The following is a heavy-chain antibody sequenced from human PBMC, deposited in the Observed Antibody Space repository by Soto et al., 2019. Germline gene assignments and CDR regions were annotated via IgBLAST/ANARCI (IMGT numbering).Heavy chain of an antibody. D-gene: IGHD1-26*01. CDR1: GDSIGRLY. J-gene: IGHJ6*02. V-gene: IGHV4-4*07. CDR3: ARDLSGTGLDI. CDR2: VYSTGGT. Sequence: QVQLHESGPGLVKPSETLSLTCYVSGDSIGRLYWSWIRLSAEKGLEWIGRVYSTGGTAYNPALQGRVTISLDRSNNHVSLEMNSVTAADTAVYFCARDLSGTGLDIWGRGTRVTVSS.